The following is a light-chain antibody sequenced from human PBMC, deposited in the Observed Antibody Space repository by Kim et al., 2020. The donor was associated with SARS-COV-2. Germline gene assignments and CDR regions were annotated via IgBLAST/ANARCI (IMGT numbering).Light chain of an antibody. Sequence: SASVGDRGTITCRASQGSNKWLAWYQQRPGRAPKLLIYGATSLQSGVPARFSGHGSEIEFSLTISSLQPEDSAFYYCQQDSSFPHTFGGGTKLEI. V-gene: IGKV1-12*01. CDR3: QQDSSFPHT. J-gene: IGKJ4*01. CDR2: GAT. CDR1: QGSNKW.